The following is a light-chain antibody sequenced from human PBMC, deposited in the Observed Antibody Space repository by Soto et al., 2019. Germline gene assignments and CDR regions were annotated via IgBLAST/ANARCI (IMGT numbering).Light chain of an antibody. Sequence: QSVLTQSPSASASLGASVKLTCTLSRGHRSYAIAWHQQQPEKGPRYLMKLNSDGSHSKGDGIPDRFSGSSSGAERYLTISSLQSEDEADYYWQTWGTGIVVFGGGTKLTVL. CDR2: LNSDGSH. CDR1: RGHRSYA. CDR3: QTWGTGIVV. J-gene: IGLJ2*01. V-gene: IGLV4-69*01.